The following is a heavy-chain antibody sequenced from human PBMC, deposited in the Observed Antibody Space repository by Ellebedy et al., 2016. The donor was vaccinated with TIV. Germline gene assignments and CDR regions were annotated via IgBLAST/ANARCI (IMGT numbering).Heavy chain of an antibody. CDR2: ISGSGGST. J-gene: IGHJ2*01. CDR3: AKGHQLINYWYFDL. V-gene: IGHV3-23*01. Sequence: GESLKISXAASGFTFSSYAMSWVRQAPGKGLEWVSAISGSGGSTYYADSVKGRFTISRDNSKNTLYLQMNSLRAEDTAVYYCAKGHQLINYWYFDLWGRGTLVTVSS. D-gene: IGHD2-2*01. CDR1: GFTFSSYA.